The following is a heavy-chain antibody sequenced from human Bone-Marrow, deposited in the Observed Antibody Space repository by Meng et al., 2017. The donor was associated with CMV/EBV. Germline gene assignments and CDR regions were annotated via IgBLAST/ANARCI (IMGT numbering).Heavy chain of an antibody. V-gene: IGHV3-66*02. CDR2: IYSGGST. Sequence: GESLKISCAASGFTVSSNYMSWVRQAPGKGLEWVSVIYSGGSTYYADSVKGRFTISRDNSKNTLYLQMNSLRAEDTAVYYCAKQGYGDYEGLDYWGQGTLVTVSS. CDR3: AKQGYGDYEGLDY. CDR1: GFTVSSNY. J-gene: IGHJ4*02. D-gene: IGHD4-17*01.